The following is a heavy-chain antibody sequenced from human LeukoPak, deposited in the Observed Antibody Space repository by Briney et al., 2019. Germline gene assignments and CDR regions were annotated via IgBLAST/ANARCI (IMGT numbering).Heavy chain of an antibody. CDR1: GFTFSTYA. CDR3: AKDHSGGQEALDY. V-gene: IGHV3-23*01. D-gene: IGHD3-16*01. CDR2: ISGSGGST. J-gene: IGHJ4*02. Sequence: GGSLRLSCAASGFTFSTYAMSWVRQAPGRGLQWVSTISGSGGSTYYADSLKGRFTISRDDSKNTPYLQMNSLGAEDTAVYYCAKDHSGGQEALDYWGQGTLVTVSS.